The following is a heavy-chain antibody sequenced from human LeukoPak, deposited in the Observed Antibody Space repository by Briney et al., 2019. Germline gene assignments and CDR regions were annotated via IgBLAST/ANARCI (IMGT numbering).Heavy chain of an antibody. CDR3: ARGDRGYSYGYGLGYYYYMDV. V-gene: IGHV1-2*02. D-gene: IGHD5-18*01. CDR1: GYTFIAYY. CDR2: INPNSGGT. J-gene: IGHJ6*03. Sequence: GASVKVSCKASGYTFIAYYMHWVRQAPGQGLEWMGWINPNSGGTNYAQKFQGRVTMTRDTSISTAYMELSRLRSDDTAVYYCARGDRGYSYGYGLGYYYYMDVWGKGTTVTISS.